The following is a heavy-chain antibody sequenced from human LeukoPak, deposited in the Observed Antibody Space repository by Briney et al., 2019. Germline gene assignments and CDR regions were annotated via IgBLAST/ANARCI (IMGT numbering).Heavy chain of an antibody. V-gene: IGHV4-30-4*01. D-gene: IGHD3-22*01. CDR3: VRPYYYDRRIEP. CDR1: GGSISSGDYF. J-gene: IGHJ5*02. CDR2: MYYSGST. Sequence: KPSQALSLTCTVSGGSISSGDYFWSWIRQPPGKGLKWIAYMYYSGSTYYNPSLKSRVTMSADTSKNQLSLKLSSVTAADTAVYCCVRPYYYDRRIEPWGQGILVTVSS.